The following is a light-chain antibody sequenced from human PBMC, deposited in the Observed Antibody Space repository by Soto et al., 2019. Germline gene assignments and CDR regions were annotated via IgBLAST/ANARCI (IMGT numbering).Light chain of an antibody. CDR1: QTITMY. CDR2: GAS. J-gene: IGKJ2*01. V-gene: IGKV1-39*01. CDR3: QQSHSMLYT. Sequence: DIQMTQSPSSLSASVGDRVTISCRASQTITMYLNWYQQKPGKAPKLLIFGASWLQTGVPSRFSGSGSGTDFTLTISSLQPEDFATYYCQQSHSMLYTFGQGTKLEIK.